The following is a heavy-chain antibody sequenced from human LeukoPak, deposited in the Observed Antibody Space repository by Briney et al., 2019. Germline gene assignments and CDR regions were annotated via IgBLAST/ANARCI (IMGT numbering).Heavy chain of an antibody. CDR2: IYYSGST. CDR3: ARAHYYGSGSYYPPDY. Sequence: SETLSLTCTVSGGSISSGDYYRSWIRQPPGKGLEWIGYIYYSGSTYYNPSLKSRVTISVDTSKNQFSLKLSSVTAADTAVYYCARAHYYGSGSYYPPDYWGQGTLVTVSS. J-gene: IGHJ4*02. CDR1: GGSISSGDYY. V-gene: IGHV4-30-4*08. D-gene: IGHD3-10*01.